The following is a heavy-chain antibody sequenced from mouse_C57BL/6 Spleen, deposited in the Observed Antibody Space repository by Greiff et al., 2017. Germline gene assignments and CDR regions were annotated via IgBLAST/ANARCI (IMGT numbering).Heavy chain of an antibody. V-gene: IGHV1-52*01. J-gene: IGHJ3*01. CDR1: GYTFTSYW. CDR3: ARSHYYGSSLFAY. D-gene: IGHD1-1*01. Sequence: QVQLQQPGAELVRPGSSVKLSCKASGYTFTSYWMHWVKQRPIQGLEWIGNIDPSDSETHYNQKFKDKATLTVDKSSSTAYMQLSSLTSEDSAVYDCARSHYYGSSLFAYWGQGTLVTVSA. CDR2: IDPSDSET.